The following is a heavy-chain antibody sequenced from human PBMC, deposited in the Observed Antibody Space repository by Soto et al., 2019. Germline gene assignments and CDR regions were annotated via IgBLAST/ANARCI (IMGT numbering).Heavy chain of an antibody. CDR1: GYSFTSYW. Sequence: PGESLKISCKGSGYSFTSYWIGWVRQMPGKGLEWMGIIYPGDSDTRYSPSFQGQVTISADKSISTAYLQWSSLKAPDTAMYYCARRKYKKGYCSGGSCYSTPQAFDIWGQGTMVTVSS. D-gene: IGHD2-15*01. CDR2: IYPGDSDT. CDR3: ARRKYKKGYCSGGSCYSTPQAFDI. V-gene: IGHV5-51*01. J-gene: IGHJ3*02.